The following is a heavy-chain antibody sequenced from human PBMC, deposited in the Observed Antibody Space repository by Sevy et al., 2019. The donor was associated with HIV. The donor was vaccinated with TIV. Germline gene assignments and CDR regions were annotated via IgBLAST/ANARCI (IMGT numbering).Heavy chain of an antibody. V-gene: IGHV3-30*18. J-gene: IGHJ4*02. Sequence: GGSLRLSCAASGFTFSSYGMHWVRQAPGKGLEWVAVISYDGSNKYYANSVKGRFTISRDNSKNTLYLQMNSLRAEDTAGYYCAKKEQDDYVWGSYRYGLLFDYWGQGTLVTVSS. D-gene: IGHD3-16*02. CDR1: GFTFSSYG. CDR2: ISYDGSNK. CDR3: AKKEQDDYVWGSYRYGLLFDY.